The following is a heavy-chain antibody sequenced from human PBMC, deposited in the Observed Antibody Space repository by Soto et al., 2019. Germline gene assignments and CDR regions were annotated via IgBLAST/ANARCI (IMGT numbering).Heavy chain of an antibody. CDR1: GYTFTSYG. J-gene: IGHJ5*02. CDR2: SSTYNGNT. D-gene: IGHD4-17*01. CDR3: ARRDYGGKKCNWFDP. V-gene: IGHV1-18*01. Sequence: QVQLVQSGAEVKKPGASVKVSCKASGYTFTSYGISWVRQAPGQGLEWMGWSSTYNGNTNYAQQLQGRVTMTTDTSTSTADMELRSLRYYDTAEYYCARRDYGGKKCNWFDPWGQGTLVTVSS.